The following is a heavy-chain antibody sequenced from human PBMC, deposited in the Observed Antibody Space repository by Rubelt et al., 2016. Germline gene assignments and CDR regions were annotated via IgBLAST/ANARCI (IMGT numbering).Heavy chain of an antibody. D-gene: IGHD5-24*01. V-gene: IGHV3-30*01. CDR3: ARVRRDGFNYAPFDY. Sequence: ISYDGSNKYYADSVKGRFTISRDNSKNTLYLQMNSLKAEDTAVYYCARVRRDGFNYAPFDYWGQGTLVTVSS. CDR2: ISYDGSNK. J-gene: IGHJ4*02.